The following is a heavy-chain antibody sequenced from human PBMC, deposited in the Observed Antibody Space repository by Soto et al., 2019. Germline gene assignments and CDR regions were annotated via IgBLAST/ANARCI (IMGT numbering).Heavy chain of an antibody. V-gene: IGHV1-18*01. J-gene: IGHJ3*02. CDR3: ARDQTKWLRDASDI. Sequence: QVQLVQSGAEVKKPGASVKVSCKASGYTFVSFGINWVRQAPGQGLEWLGRISPYNGDTSYAEKFRGRVAMTTDISSSTVYLELRSLRSDDTSVYYCARDQTKWLRDASDIWGQGSMVTVSS. CDR1: GYTFVSFG. CDR2: ISPYNGDT. D-gene: IGHD2-8*01.